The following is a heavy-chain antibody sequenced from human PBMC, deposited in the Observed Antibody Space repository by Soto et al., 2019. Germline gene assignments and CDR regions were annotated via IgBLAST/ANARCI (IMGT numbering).Heavy chain of an antibody. V-gene: IGHV4-31*03. CDR2: IYYSGST. J-gene: IGHJ5*02. CDR1: GGSISSGGYY. Sequence: QVQLQESGPGLVKPSQTLSLTCTVSGGSISSGGYYWSWIRQHPGKGLEWIGYIYYSGSTYYNPSLRSRVTLSVDTSKNQLSLKLSSVTAADTAVYYCARVRYCSGGSCYPRFDPWGQGTLVTVSS. CDR3: ARVRYCSGGSCYPRFDP. D-gene: IGHD2-15*01.